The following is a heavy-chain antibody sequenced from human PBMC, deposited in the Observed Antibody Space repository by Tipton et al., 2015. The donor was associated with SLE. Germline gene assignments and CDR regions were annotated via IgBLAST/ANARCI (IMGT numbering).Heavy chain of an antibody. J-gene: IGHJ6*02. CDR3: AREVYSGSYYYYYGMDV. V-gene: IGHV1-18*01. Sequence: LVQSGAEVKKPGASVKVSCKASGYTFSDYGITWMRQAPGQGLEWMGWIGVYNGNTHYAQNLQGRVTMTTYTSTSTAYMELRSLRSDDTAVYYCAREVYSGSYYYYYGMDVWGQGTTVTISS. D-gene: IGHD3-10*01. CDR1: GYTFSDYG. CDR2: IGVYNGNT.